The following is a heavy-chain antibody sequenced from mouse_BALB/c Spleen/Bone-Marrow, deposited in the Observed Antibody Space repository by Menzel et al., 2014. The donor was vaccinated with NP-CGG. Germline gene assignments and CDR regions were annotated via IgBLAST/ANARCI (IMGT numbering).Heavy chain of an antibody. CDR2: IYARTGGT. CDR3: ARHYGNYAAMDY. Sequence: QVQLQQSGAELVKPGASVKLSCKASGFTFSSTYLSWLRQKPGQSLEWIAWIYARTGGTNYNPKFTGKAQLTVDTSSSTAFMQFSSLTNEDSAIYYCARHYGNYAAMDYWGRGTSVTVSS. D-gene: IGHD2-1*01. CDR1: GFTFSSTY. V-gene: IGHV1S12*01. J-gene: IGHJ4*01.